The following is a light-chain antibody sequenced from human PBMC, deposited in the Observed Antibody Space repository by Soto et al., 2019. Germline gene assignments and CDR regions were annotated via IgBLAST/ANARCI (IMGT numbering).Light chain of an antibody. J-gene: IGKJ3*01. CDR2: AAS. Sequence: ALRMTQSPSSFSASTGDRVTITCRASQGISSYLAWYQPKPGKAPKLLIYAASTLQSGVPSRFSGSGSGTDFTLTISCLQSEDFATYYCQQYYSYPFTFGPGTKVDIK. CDR3: QQYYSYPFT. CDR1: QGISSY. V-gene: IGKV1-8*01.